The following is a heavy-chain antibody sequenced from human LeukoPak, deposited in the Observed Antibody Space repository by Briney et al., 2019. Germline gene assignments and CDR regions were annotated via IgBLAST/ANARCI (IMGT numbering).Heavy chain of an antibody. V-gene: IGHV1-2*02. CDR1: GYTFTGYY. J-gene: IGHJ6*02. D-gene: IGHD6-13*01. CDR2: INPNSGGT. Sequence: GASVKVSCKASGYTFTGYYMHWVRQAPGQGLEWMGWINPNSGGTNYAQKFQGRVTMTRDTSISTAYMELSRPRSDDTAVYYCARNYIAAAGPTYYGMDVWGQGTTVTVSS. CDR3: ARNYIAAAGPTYYGMDV.